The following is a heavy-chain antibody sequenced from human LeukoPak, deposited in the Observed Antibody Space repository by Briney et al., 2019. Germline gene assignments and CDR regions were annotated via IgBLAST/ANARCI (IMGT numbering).Heavy chain of an antibody. J-gene: IGHJ4*02. CDR1: GFTFTTYY. CDR3: ARHGTRYCSGGSCLYY. V-gene: IGHV4-39*01. D-gene: IGHD2-15*01. Sequence: SLRLSCAASGFTFTTYYMSWVRQPPGKGLEWIGSIYYSGSTYYNPSLKSRVTISVDTSKNQFSLKLSSVTAADTAVYYCARHGTRYCSGGSCLYYWGQGTLVTVSS. CDR2: IYYSGST.